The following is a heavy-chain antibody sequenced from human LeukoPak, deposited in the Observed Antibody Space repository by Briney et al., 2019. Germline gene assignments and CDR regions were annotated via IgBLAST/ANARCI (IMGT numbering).Heavy chain of an antibody. CDR3: ARGYDSTNWFDP. V-gene: IGHV3-53*01. D-gene: IGHD1-1*01. Sequence: GGSLRLSCAASGFTVSSNYMSWVRQAPGEGLEWVSVIYSGGSTYYADSVKGRFTISRDNSKNTLYLQMNSLRAEDTAVYYCARGYDSTNWFDPWGQGTLVTVSS. CDR1: GFTVSSNY. J-gene: IGHJ5*02. CDR2: IYSGGST.